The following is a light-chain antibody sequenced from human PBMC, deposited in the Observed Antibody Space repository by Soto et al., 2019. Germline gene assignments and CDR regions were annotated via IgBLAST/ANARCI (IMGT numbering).Light chain of an antibody. CDR2: KAS. V-gene: IGKV1-5*03. CDR1: QSSSSW. J-gene: IGKJ4*01. CDR3: QQYESYPMT. Sequence: DSQMTQYPSTLSASIGDRVTITCRAGQSSSSWLAWYQQKPGKAPQLLISKASTLQSGVPPRFSGSGSGTEFALTISSLQPDDFATYYCQQYESYPMTFGGGTKVEIK.